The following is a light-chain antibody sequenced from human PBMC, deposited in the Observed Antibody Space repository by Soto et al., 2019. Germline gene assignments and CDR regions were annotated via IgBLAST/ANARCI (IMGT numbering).Light chain of an antibody. CDR3: SSYTSGDTLMV. J-gene: IGLJ2*01. V-gene: IGLV2-14*01. CDR2: DAS. CDR1: SSDLGIHNF. Sequence: QSALTQPASVSGSPGQSISIPCTGTSSDLGIHNFVSWYQQHPGRAPKLLIYDASHRPSGVSYRFSGSKSGNTASLTISGLQAEDEADYYCSSYTSGDTLMVFGGGTKLTVL.